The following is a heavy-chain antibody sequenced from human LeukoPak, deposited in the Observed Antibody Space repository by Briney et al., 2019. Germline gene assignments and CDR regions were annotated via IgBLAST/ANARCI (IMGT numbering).Heavy chain of an antibody. CDR3: VSPRGFSYGYFDY. CDR2: INHSGSS. V-gene: IGHV4-34*01. J-gene: IGHJ4*02. CDR1: GGSFSGYY. Sequence: SETLSLTCAVYGGSFSGYYWSWIRQPPGKGLEWIGEINHSGSSNYNPSLKSRVTISVDTSKNQFSLKLSSVTAADTAVYYCVSPRGFSYGYFDYWGQGTLVTVSS. D-gene: IGHD5-18*01.